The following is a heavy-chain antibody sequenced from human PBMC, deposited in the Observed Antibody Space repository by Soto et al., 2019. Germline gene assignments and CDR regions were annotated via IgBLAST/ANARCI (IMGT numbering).Heavy chain of an antibody. CDR2: ISGNGRVT. D-gene: IGHD2-21*02. CDR1: GLTFSHNA. J-gene: IGHJ1*01. Sequence: EVQLLESGGGLVQPGGSLRLSCADSGLTFSHNAMSWVRQAPGKGLEWVSTISGNGRVTYYTDSVKGRFTISRDNSKNTVYMQMTSLRAEDTAVYYCANRGDDIKFFQPWGQGTLVTVSS. V-gene: IGHV3-23*01. CDR3: ANRGDDIKFFQP.